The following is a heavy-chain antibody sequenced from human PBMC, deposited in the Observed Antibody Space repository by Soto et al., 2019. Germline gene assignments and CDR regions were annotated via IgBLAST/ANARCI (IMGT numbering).Heavy chain of an antibody. CDR2: VYSSGGT. J-gene: IGHJ5*02. Sequence: SETLSLTCTVSGGSMSSYYWTWIRQPAGKGLEWIGRVYSSGGTHYNPSLKSRVTISLDTSKNQFSLRLLSVTDADTAVYYCARGQRFSDWFDPWGQGTLVTAPQ. V-gene: IGHV4-4*07. D-gene: IGHD3-3*01. CDR3: ARGQRFSDWFDP. CDR1: GGSMSSYY.